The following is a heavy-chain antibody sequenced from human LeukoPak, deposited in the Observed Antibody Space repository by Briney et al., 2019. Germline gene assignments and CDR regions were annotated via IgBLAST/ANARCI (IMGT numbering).Heavy chain of an antibody. D-gene: IGHD3/OR15-3a*01. CDR1: GAPPRRSY. J-gene: IGHJ5*02. CDR2: GCPSADT. V-gene: IGHV4-4*07. CDR3: AGDYNGDDFWGLDP. Sequence: SQTLSPTCTVSGAPPRRSYCRWIRHSAGRLEWIGCGCPSADTNCIPSFQSRVTMSIDMSKSQFSLKLRSVTAADTSRYFCAGDYNGDDFWGLDPWGQGTLVTVSS.